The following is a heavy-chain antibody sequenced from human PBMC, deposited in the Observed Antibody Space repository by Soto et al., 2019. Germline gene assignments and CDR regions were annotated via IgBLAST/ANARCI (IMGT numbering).Heavy chain of an antibody. CDR2: VSPASGKT. CDR1: GYNFRDYG. Sequence: QVQLVQSGAEVKNPGASVKVSCTATGYNFRDYGVIWARQAPGQGLEWMGYVSPASGKTTYGQDLQGRVTLTTDTSTTTAYLELRSLRSDDTAVYYCAREIWSTSGPQIFFDDWGQGTLVTVSS. D-gene: IGHD2-2*01. V-gene: IGHV1-18*01. J-gene: IGHJ4*02. CDR3: AREIWSTSGPQIFFDD.